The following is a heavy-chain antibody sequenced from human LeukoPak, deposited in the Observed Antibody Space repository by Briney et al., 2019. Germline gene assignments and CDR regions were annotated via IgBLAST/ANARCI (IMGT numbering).Heavy chain of an antibody. CDR2: ISSSSSYI. CDR1: GFTLSSHS. D-gene: IGHD1-7*01. Sequence: PGGSLRLFCAASGFTLSSHSMNWVRQAPGKGLEWVSSISSSSSYIYYADSVKGRFTISRDNAKNSLYLQMNSLKIEDTAVYYCTTDEDWNYARKDVWGQGATVIVSS. CDR3: TTDEDWNYARKDV. J-gene: IGHJ6*02. V-gene: IGHV3-21*03.